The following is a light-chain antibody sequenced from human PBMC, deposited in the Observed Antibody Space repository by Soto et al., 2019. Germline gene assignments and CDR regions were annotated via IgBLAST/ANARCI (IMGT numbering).Light chain of an antibody. CDR3: QQRSNWPPIT. Sequence: EIVLIQSPSTLSLSPGERATLSCGASQRISSSFLAWYQQKPGQAPRLLIYDASNRATGIPARFSGSGSGTDFTLTISSLEPEDFAVYYCQQRSNWPPITFGQGTRVEIK. CDR2: DAS. J-gene: IGKJ5*01. CDR1: QRISSS. V-gene: IGKV3-11*01.